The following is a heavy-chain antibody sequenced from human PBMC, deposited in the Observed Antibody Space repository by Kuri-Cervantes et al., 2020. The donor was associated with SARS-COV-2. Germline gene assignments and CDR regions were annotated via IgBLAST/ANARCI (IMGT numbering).Heavy chain of an antibody. Sequence: GGSLRLSCEASGFIFEDYGMHWVRQAPGKGLEWVAGISYKSGSTGYADSVKGRFTISRDNAKNSLYLQLNSLRAEDTAVYYCARDKYYSLGSQLDYWGQGTLVTVSS. CDR2: ISYKSGST. CDR1: GFIFEDYG. J-gene: IGHJ4*02. D-gene: IGHD3-10*01. V-gene: IGHV3-9*01. CDR3: ARDKYYSLGSQLDY.